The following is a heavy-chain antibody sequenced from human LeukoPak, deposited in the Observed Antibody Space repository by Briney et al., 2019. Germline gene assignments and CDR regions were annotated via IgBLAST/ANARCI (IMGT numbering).Heavy chain of an antibody. CDR3: ARSSIYYDSSGYRI. CDR2: INHSGTT. CDR1: GGSFSGYC. D-gene: IGHD3-22*01. J-gene: IGHJ4*02. V-gene: IGHV4-34*01. Sequence: PSETLSLTCAVYGGSFSGYCWSWIRQPPGKGLEWIGEINHSGTTNYNPSLKSRVTISVDTSKSQFSLKLSSVTAADTAVYYCARSSIYYDSSGYRIWGQGTLVTVSS.